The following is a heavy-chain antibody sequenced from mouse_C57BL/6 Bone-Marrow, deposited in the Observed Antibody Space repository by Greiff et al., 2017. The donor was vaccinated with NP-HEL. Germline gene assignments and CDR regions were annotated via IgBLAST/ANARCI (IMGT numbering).Heavy chain of an antibody. CDR2: GQGLGWIG. Sequence: VQLQQSGPELARPWASVKISCQAFYTFSRRVHFAIRDTNSWMQWVKQRPGQGLGWIGAIYPGYGDTGSHPEFKGTATSTADQSSRTAYMQLSSLTSEDSAVYDCAFTVGASFYRYLDVGGRGTAITVTA. D-gene: IGHD1-1*01. CDR3: SEDSAVYDCAFTVGASFYRYLDV. CDR1: YTFSRRVH. V-gene: IGHV1-87*01. J-gene: IGHJ1*03.